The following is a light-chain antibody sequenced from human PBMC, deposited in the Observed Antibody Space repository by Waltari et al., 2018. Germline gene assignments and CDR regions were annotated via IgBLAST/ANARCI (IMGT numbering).Light chain of an antibody. V-gene: IGKV1-5*03. CDR1: QSISRW. CDR3: QQYNSHLLT. CDR2: KAT. Sequence: TCRARQSISRWLAWVQKKPVKAPKLLIYKATTLESGVPSRFSGSGSGTEFTLTITSLQPDEFATYYCQQYNSHLLTFGGGTKVEIK. J-gene: IGKJ4*01.